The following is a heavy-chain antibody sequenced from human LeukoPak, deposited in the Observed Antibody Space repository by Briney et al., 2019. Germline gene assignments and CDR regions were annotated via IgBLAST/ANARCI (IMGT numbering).Heavy chain of an antibody. D-gene: IGHD3-10*01. CDR2: IKSKTDGGTT. CDR1: GFTFSNAW. V-gene: IGHV3-15*01. CDR3: TTSPLWLGEPRARNDY. Sequence: GGSLRLSCAASGFTFSNAWMSWVRQAPGKGLEWVGRIKSKTDGGTTDYAAPVKGRFTISRDDSKNTLYLQMNSLKTEDTAVYYCTTSPLWLGEPRARNDYWGQGTLVTVSS. J-gene: IGHJ4*02.